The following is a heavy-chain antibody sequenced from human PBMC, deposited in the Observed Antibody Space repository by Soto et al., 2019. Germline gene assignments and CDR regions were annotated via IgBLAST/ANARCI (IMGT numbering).Heavy chain of an antibody. V-gene: IGHV2-5*01. CDR1: GFSLSTSGVG. D-gene: IGHD3-16*02. CDR3: AQVGTTSYQNYFDY. Sequence: SGPTLVNPTQTLTLTCNFSGFSLSTSGVGVGWIRQPPGKALEWLALIYWNDDKRYSPSLKSRLTITKDTSKNQVVLTMTNMDPVDTATYYCAQVGTTSYQNYFDYWGQGTLVTVSS. CDR2: IYWNDDK. J-gene: IGHJ4*02.